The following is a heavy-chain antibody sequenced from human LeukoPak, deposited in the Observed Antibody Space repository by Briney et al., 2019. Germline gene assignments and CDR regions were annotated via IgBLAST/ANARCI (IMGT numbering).Heavy chain of an antibody. Sequence: GGSLRLSCAASGFTVCNNYISWVPQAPGKGLEWVSVIYSGGSTKYADSVKARFTISRDNSKNTVYLQMNSLRVDDTAVYYCARATVDNWGQGTLVTVSS. CDR2: IYSGGST. CDR1: GFTVCNNY. CDR3: ARATVDN. J-gene: IGHJ4*02. D-gene: IGHD2-21*02. V-gene: IGHV3-53*01.